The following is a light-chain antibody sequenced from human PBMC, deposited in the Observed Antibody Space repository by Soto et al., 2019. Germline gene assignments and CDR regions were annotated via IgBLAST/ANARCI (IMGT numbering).Light chain of an antibody. CDR3: QQYGTSPT. J-gene: IGKJ5*01. CDR2: GAS. Sequence: EMVLTQSPGTLSLFPGERATLSCRASQSLITRYLAWYQQKLGQAPRLLIYGASSRATGIPDRFSGSGSGTDFTLTISRLEPEDFAVYSCQQYGTSPTFGQGTRLEIK. V-gene: IGKV3-20*01. CDR1: QSLITRY.